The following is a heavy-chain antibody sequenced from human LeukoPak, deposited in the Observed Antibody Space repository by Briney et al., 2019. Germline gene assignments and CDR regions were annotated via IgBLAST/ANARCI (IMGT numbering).Heavy chain of an antibody. J-gene: IGHJ4*02. Sequence: SCAASGFTFSSYAMHWVRQAPGKGLEWVAVISYDGSNKYYADSVKGRFTISRDNSKNTLYLQMNSLRAEDTAVYYCARDTVVVVAMPTGCFAYWGQGTLVTVSS. CDR1: GFTFSSYA. CDR3: ARDTVVVVAMPTGCFAY. CDR2: ISYDGSNK. D-gene: IGHD2-15*01. V-gene: IGHV3-30*04.